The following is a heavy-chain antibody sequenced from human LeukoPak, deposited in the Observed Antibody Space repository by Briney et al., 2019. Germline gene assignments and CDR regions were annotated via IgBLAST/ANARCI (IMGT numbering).Heavy chain of an antibody. CDR1: GYTFTSYF. CDR3: ARGGSGSHILLPFDI. J-gene: IGHJ3*02. D-gene: IGHD3-10*01. Sequence: ASVKVSCKASGYTFTSYFMHWVRQAPGQGPEWMGWINPNGGGTNYAQKFQGRVTMTRDTSITTAYMDLSRLRSDDTAVYYCARGGSGSHILLPFDIWGQGTMVTVSS. V-gene: IGHV1-2*02. CDR2: INPNGGGT.